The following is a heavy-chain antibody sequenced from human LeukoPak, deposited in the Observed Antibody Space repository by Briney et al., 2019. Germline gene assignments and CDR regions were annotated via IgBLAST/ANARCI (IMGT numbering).Heavy chain of an antibody. CDR3: ARAGSTIVLVPPDHRPFSFDY. J-gene: IGHJ4*02. CDR2: SIPMFGTP. CDR1: GDTFSRYA. V-gene: IGHV1-69*13. Sequence: GASVKVSCKASGDTFSRYAISWVRQAPAQGLEWMGGSIPMFGTPNYAQKFQGRVAIIVDESTSTAYMELSSLRSEDTAVYYCARAGSTIVLVPPDHRPFSFDYWGQGTLVTVSS. D-gene: IGHD2-2*01.